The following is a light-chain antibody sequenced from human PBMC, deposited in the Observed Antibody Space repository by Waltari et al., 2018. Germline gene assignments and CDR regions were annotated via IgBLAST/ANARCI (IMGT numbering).Light chain of an antibody. CDR1: QGIRSY. V-gene: IGKV1-9*01. Sequence: DSQLTQAPACVSGAGVDRVTITCRASQGIRSYLAWYQQKPGKAPKLLIYGASYLQNGVPSRFSGSGFGTEFTLTIRSLQPEDVATYYCQQVITYPLTFGGGTKVEIK. J-gene: IGKJ4*01. CDR3: QQVITYPLT. CDR2: GAS.